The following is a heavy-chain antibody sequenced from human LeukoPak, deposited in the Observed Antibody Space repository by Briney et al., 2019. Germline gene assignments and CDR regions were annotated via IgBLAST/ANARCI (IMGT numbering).Heavy chain of an antibody. CDR1: GFTFTSYW. V-gene: IGHV3-23*01. Sequence: PGGSLRLSCAASGFTFTSYWMSWVRQAPGKGLEWVSAISGSGGSTYYADSVKGRFTISRDNSKNTLFLQMNSLRAEDTAVYYCATDLGSGYYWFDPWGQGTLVTVSS. J-gene: IGHJ5*02. CDR3: ATDLGSGYYWFDP. CDR2: ISGSGGST. D-gene: IGHD3-3*01.